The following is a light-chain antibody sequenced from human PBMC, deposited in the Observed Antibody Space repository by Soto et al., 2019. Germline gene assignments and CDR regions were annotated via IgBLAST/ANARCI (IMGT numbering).Light chain of an antibody. Sequence: VLTQSPATLSVSPGEGATLSCRASQTVNSNVAWYQQKHGQAPRLLIYDASTRATGIPARFSGSGPGTDFTLTISSLQSEDFAVYYCQQRSNWPGTFGQGATGDIK. CDR2: DAS. CDR3: QQRSNWPGT. CDR1: QTVNSN. V-gene: IGKV3-11*01. J-gene: IGKJ1*01.